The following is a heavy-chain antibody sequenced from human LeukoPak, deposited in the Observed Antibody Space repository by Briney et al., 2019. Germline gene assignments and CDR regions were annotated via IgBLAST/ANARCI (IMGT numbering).Heavy chain of an antibody. CDR3: ARDQGILTGHYYYGMDV. CDR1: GFTFSSYA. CDR2: ISYDGSNK. J-gene: IGHJ6*04. D-gene: IGHD3-9*01. Sequence: GRSLRLSCAASGFTFSSYAMHWVRQAPGKGLEWVAVISYDGSNKYYADSVKGRFTISRDNSKNTLYLQMNSLRAEDTAVYYCARDQGILTGHYYYGMDVWGKGTTVTVSS. V-gene: IGHV3-30*04.